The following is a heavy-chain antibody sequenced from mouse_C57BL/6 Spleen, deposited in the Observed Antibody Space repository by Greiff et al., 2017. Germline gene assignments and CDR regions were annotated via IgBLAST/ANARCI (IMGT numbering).Heavy chain of an antibody. CDR3: ARGRGLGYFDY. V-gene: IGHV1-50*01. Sequence: QVQLQHPGAELVKPGASVKLSCKASGYTFTSYWMQWVKQRPGQGLEWIGEIDPSDSYTNYNQKFKGKATLTVDTSSSTADMQLSSLTSEDSAVYYGARGRGLGYFDYWGQGTTLTVSS. CDR1: GYTFTSYW. CDR2: IDPSDSYT. J-gene: IGHJ2*01.